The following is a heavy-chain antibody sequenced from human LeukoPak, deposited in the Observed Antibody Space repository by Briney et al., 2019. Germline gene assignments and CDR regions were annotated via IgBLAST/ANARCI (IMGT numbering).Heavy chain of an antibody. CDR3: ARDQWLYY. V-gene: IGHV3-48*01. CDR1: GFTFSGYI. J-gene: IGHJ4*02. CDR2: IGTSGNTI. D-gene: IGHD6-19*01. Sequence: GGSLRLSCAASGFTFSGYIMNWVCQAPGKGLEWVSFIGTSGNTIYYADSVKGRFTVSRDNAKNSLYLQMNSLRAEDTAVYYCARDQWLYYWGRGTLVTVSS.